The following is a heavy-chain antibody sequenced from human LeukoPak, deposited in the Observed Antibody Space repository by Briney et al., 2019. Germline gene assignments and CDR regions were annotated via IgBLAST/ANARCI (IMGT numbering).Heavy chain of an antibody. V-gene: IGHV3-21*01. J-gene: IGHJ4*02. Sequence: GGSLRLSCAASGFTFSSYSMNWVRQAPGKGLEWVSSISSSSSYIYYADSVKGRFTISRDNAKNSLYLHMNSLRAEDTAVYYCASGTRRYYYGSGSYYNRWYYFDYWGQGTLVTVSS. CDR2: ISSSSSYI. CDR1: GFTFSSYS. CDR3: ASGTRRYYYGSGSYYNRWYYFDY. D-gene: IGHD3-10*01.